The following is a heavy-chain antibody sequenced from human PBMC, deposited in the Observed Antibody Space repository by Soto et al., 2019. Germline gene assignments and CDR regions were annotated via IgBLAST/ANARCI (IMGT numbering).Heavy chain of an antibody. Sequence: SETLSLTCTVSGGSISSYYWSWIRQPAGKGLEWIGRIYTSGSTNYNPSLKSRGTMSVETSKNQCSLRLNSVTAADTAGYFGGRESELISRGLDVWGQETTVTVSS. CDR3: GRESELISRGLDV. V-gene: IGHV4-4*07. J-gene: IGHJ6*02. D-gene: IGHD1-26*01. CDR2: IYTSGST. CDR1: GGSISSYY.